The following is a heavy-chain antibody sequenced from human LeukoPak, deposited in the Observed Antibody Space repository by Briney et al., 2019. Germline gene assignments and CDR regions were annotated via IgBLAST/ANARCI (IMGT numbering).Heavy chain of an antibody. D-gene: IGHD3-10*01. Sequence: GGSLTLSCAASGFTFSSHSMNWVRQAPGKGLEWVSSISSSSSYIYYAASVKGRFTISRDNAKNSLYLEMDSRRAEDTAVYYCARDRPDCYGSGSYYIVEDYWGEGTLVTVCS. CDR2: ISSSSSYI. CDR1: GFTFSSHS. V-gene: IGHV3-21*01. CDR3: ARDRPDCYGSGSYYIVEDY. J-gene: IGHJ4*02.